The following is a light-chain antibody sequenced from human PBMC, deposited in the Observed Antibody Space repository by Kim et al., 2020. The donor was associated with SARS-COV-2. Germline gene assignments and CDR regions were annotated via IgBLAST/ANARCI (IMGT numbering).Light chain of an antibody. V-gene: IGLV2-11*01. CDR3: CSYAGSYWV. CDR1: SSDVGGYIY. J-gene: IGLJ3*02. Sequence: QSVLTQPRSVSGSPGQSVTISCTGTSSDVGGYIYVSWYQHHPGKAPKLMIYDVTKRPSGVPDRFSGSKSGNTASLTISGLQAEDEADYYCCSYAGSYWVFGGGTQLTVL. CDR2: DVT.